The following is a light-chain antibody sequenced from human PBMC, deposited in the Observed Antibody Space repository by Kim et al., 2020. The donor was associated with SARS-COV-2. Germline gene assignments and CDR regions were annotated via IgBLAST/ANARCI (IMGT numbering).Light chain of an antibody. V-gene: IGKV1-39*01. CDR3: QQSHTAPLLT. Sequence: DIQMTQSPSSLAASVGDRVTIACQASQSINTYLNWYQQKPGKAPKLLIYAASTLQSGVPSRFSGSGSGTDFTLTISSLQPGDFATYYCQQSHTAPLLTFGGGTKVDIK. CDR2: AAS. CDR1: QSINTY. J-gene: IGKJ4*01.